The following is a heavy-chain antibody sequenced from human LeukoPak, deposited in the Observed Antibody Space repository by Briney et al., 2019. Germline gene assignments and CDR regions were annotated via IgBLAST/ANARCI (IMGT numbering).Heavy chain of an antibody. V-gene: IGHV3-21*04. CDR3: ARAFNLDYGAYQH. Sequence: GGSLRLSCAASGFTFSSSGMNWVRQAPGKGLEWVSSISSTGNYIYYTESMKGRFTISRDNAKNSLYLQMNSLRAEDTAVYYCARAFNLDYGAYQHWGQGTLVTVSS. J-gene: IGHJ1*01. CDR2: ISSTGNYI. D-gene: IGHD4-17*01. CDR1: GFTFSSSG.